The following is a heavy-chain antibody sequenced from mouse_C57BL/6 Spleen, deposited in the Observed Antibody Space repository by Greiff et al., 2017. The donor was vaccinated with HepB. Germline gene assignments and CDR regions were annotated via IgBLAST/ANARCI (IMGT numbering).Heavy chain of an antibody. CDR2: ISGGGGNT. V-gene: IGHV5-9*01. J-gene: IGHJ3*01. D-gene: IGHD2-4*01. CDR1: GFTFSSYT. Sequence: EVQVVESGGGLVKPGGSLKLSCAASGFTFSSYTMSWVRQTPEKRLEWVATISGGGGNTYYPDSVKGRFTISRDNAKNTLYLQMSSLRSEDTALYYCARRGFYDYDQFAYWGQGTLVTVSA. CDR3: ARRGFYDYDQFAY.